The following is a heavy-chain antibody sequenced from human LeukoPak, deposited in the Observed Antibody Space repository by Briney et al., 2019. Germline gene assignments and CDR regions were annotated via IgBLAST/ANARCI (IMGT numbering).Heavy chain of an antibody. CDR3: ARVPTMIVSGYMDV. J-gene: IGHJ6*03. Sequence: GGSLRLSCAASGFTFDDYGMSWVRQAPGKGLEWVSGINWNGGSTGYADSVKGRFTISRDNAKNSLYLQMNSQRAEDTALYYCARVPTMIVSGYMDVWGKGTTVTVSS. CDR1: GFTFDDYG. D-gene: IGHD3-22*01. CDR2: INWNGGST. V-gene: IGHV3-20*04.